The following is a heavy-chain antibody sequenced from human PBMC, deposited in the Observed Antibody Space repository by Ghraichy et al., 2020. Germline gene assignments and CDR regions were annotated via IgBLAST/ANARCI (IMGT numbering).Heavy chain of an antibody. CDR1: GFIFNYYS. Sequence: LSLTCAASGFIFNYYSMNWVRQAPGKGLEWVSSISRSSDSIHYADSVRGRFTISRDNAKNTLYLQMKSLRAEDTAVYYCARWRGGTGWYRGDYWGQGTLVTVSS. CDR3: ARWRGGTGWYRGDY. J-gene: IGHJ4*02. D-gene: IGHD6-19*01. V-gene: IGHV3-21*01. CDR2: ISRSSDSI.